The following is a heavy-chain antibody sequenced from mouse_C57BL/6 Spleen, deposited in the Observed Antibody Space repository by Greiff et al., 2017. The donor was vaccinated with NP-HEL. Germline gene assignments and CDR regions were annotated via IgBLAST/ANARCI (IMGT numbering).Heavy chain of an antibody. V-gene: IGHV1-64*01. J-gene: IGHJ2*01. CDR3: ARSGYYDYEDY. D-gene: IGHD2-4*01. CDR1: GYTFTSYW. Sequence: QVQLQQPGAELVKPGASVKLSCKASGYTFTSYWMHWVKQRPGQGLEWIGMIHPNSGSTNYNEKFKSKATLTVDKSSSTAYMQLSSLTSEDSAVYYCARSGYYDYEDYWGQGTTLTVSS. CDR2: IHPNSGST.